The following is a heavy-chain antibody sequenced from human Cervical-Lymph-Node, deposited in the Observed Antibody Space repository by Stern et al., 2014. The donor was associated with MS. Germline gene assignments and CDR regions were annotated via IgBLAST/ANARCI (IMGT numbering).Heavy chain of an antibody. V-gene: IGHV4-4*02. D-gene: IGHD6-25*01. J-gene: IGHJ6*02. Sequence: QVQLQESGPGLVKPSGTLSLTCAVSGGSISSSNWWSWVRQPPGKGLERIGEIYHSGSTTYNPSLKSRVPISEDKSKNQFSLKLSSGTAADTAVYYCAREGLGDPRAGISSGFNYGMDVWGQGTTVTVSS. CDR1: GGSISSSNW. CDR3: AREGLGDPRAGISSGFNYGMDV. CDR2: IYHSGST.